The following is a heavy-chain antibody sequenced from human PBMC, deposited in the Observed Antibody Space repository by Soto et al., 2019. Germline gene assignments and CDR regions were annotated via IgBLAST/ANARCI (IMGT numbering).Heavy chain of an antibody. CDR1: GFTFSGYG. CDR3: ARRFSSGWYADY. CDR2: IRYDGSNE. D-gene: IGHD6-19*01. J-gene: IGHJ4*02. V-gene: IGHV3-33*01. Sequence: QVQLVESGGGVVQPGRSLRLSCAASGFTFSGYGMHWVRQAPGTGLEWVAVIRYDGSNENFADTVKGRFTIPRDKSKSTLYLQMNSLRDEDTAVYYCARRFSSGWYADYWGQGTLVTVSS.